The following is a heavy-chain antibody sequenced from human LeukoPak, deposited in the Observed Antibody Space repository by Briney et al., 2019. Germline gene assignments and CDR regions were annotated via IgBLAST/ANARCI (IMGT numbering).Heavy chain of an antibody. CDR1: GFTFSSYG. J-gene: IGHJ5*02. V-gene: IGHV3-30*02. Sequence: SGGSLRLSCAASGFTFSSYGMHWVRQAPGKGLEWVAFIRYDGSNKYYADSVKGRFTISRDNSKNTLYLQMNSLGAEDTAVYYCAKDPSSSWYNWFDPWGQGTLVTVSS. D-gene: IGHD6-13*01. CDR2: IRYDGSNK. CDR3: AKDPSSSWYNWFDP.